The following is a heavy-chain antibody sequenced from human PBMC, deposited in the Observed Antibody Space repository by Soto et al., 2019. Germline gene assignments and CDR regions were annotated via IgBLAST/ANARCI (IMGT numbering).Heavy chain of an antibody. CDR2: VSGSGGGT. CDR3: AKGSGLTTSAL. CDR1: GFTFSSYA. Sequence: GGSLTLSCTASGFTFSSYAMSWVRQAPGQGLEWVSAVSGSGGGTYYTDSVKSRFTISRDNAKNTLYLQMNSLRAEDTAVYYCAKGSGLTTSALWGQGTLVTVSS. V-gene: IGHV3-23*01. D-gene: IGHD4-4*01. J-gene: IGHJ4*02.